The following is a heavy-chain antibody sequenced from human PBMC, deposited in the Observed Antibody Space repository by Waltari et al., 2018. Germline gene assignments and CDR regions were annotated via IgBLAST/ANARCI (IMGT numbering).Heavy chain of an antibody. CDR3: AREGGFGSLDY. Sequence: QVQLQESGPGLVKPSQPLSLPCTVSGGSIRRGGYYWSWIRQHPGKGLEWIGYIYYSGSTYYNPSLKSRVTISVDTSKNQFSLKLSSVTAADTAVYYCAREGGFGSLDYWGQGTLVTVSS. CDR2: IYYSGST. CDR1: GGSIRRGGYY. D-gene: IGHD3-3*01. V-gene: IGHV4-31*03. J-gene: IGHJ4*02.